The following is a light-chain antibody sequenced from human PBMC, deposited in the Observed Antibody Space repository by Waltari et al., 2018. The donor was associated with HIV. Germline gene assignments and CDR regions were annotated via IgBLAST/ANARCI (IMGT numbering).Light chain of an antibody. Sequence: SVLTQPPSVSGAPGQWVSISCTGNNSNIGAGFDVHWYRHSQGTAPQLVLYGDTIRPSCVQDRLSGCRAGNSVTRDITGLRAEDEGDYFCQSYDSSLSGLWVFGAGTRLTVL. J-gene: IGLJ3*02. CDR2: GDT. CDR3: QSYDSSLSGLWV. CDR1: NSNIGAGFD. V-gene: IGLV1-40*01.